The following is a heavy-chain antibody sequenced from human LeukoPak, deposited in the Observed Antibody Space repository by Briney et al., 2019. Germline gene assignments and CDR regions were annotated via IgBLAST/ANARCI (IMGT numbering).Heavy chain of an antibody. CDR2: IKQDGSEK. Sequence: GGSLRLSCAASGLTFSNAWMSWVRQAPGKGLEWVANIKQDGSEKYYVDSVKGRFTISRDNAKNSLYLQMNSLRAEDTAVYYCARAVNYYDSSGYYWTNWFDPWGQGTLVTVSS. CDR1: GLTFSNAW. J-gene: IGHJ5*02. V-gene: IGHV3-7*01. CDR3: ARAVNYYDSSGYYWTNWFDP. D-gene: IGHD3-22*01.